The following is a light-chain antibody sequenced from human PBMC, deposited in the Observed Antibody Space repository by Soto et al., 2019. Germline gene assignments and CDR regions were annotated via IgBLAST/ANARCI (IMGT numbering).Light chain of an antibody. J-gene: IGKJ4*01. Sequence: EIVLTQSPATLSLSPGERATLSCRASQSVSSYLAWYQQKPGQAPRLLIYDASNRATGIPARFSGSGSGTDFTLTISSLEPEDFAVYYCQQRSNWPPKLTFGGGAKVEIK. CDR1: QSVSSY. V-gene: IGKV3-11*01. CDR3: QQRSNWPPKLT. CDR2: DAS.